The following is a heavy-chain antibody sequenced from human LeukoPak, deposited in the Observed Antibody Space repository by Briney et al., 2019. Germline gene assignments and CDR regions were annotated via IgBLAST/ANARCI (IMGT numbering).Heavy chain of an antibody. CDR1: GGSFSGYY. J-gene: IGHJ5*02. Sequence: PSETLSLTCAVYGGSFSGYYWSWIRQPPGKGLEWIGEINHSGSTNYNPSLKSRVTISVDTSKNQFSLKLSSVTAADTAVHYCASTGNWFDPWGQETLVTVSS. CDR2: INHSGST. CDR3: ASTGNWFDP. V-gene: IGHV4-34*01. D-gene: IGHD4-17*01.